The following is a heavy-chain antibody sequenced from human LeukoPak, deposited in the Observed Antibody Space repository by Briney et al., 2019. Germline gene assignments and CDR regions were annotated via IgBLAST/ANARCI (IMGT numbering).Heavy chain of an antibody. Sequence: SETLFLTCTVSGGSISSYYWSWIRQPPGKGLEWIGYIYYSGSTNYNPSLKSRVTISVDTSKNQFSLKLSSVTAADTAVYYCASYYSSGPSLQHWGQGTLVTVSS. D-gene: IGHD6-19*01. CDR1: GGSISSYY. CDR2: IYYSGST. J-gene: IGHJ1*01. CDR3: ASYYSSGPSLQH. V-gene: IGHV4-59*01.